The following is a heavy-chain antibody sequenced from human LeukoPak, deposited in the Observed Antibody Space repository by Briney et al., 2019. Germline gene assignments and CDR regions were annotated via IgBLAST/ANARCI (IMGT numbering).Heavy chain of an antibody. CDR3: AKDGPYGGNGFDY. D-gene: IGHD4-23*01. Sequence: GGSLRLSCAASGFTFSSYWMSWVRQAPGKGLEWVSYISSSSSTIYYADSLKGRFTISRDNAKNSLYLQMNSLRGEDTAVYYCAKDGPYGGNGFDYWGQGTLVTVSS. V-gene: IGHV3-48*01. J-gene: IGHJ4*02. CDR2: ISSSSSTI. CDR1: GFTFSSYW.